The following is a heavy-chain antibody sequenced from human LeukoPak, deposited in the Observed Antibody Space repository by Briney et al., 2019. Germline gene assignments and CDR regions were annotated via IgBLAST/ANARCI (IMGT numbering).Heavy chain of an antibody. CDR3: ARRLTQYDCFDP. J-gene: IGHJ5*02. CDR1: GDSVSSNSVT. D-gene: IGHD2-2*01. V-gene: IGHV6-1*01. Sequence: SQTLSLTCALSGDSVSSNSVTWNWIRQSPSSGLEWLGRTYYRSTRYNDYAVSVRGRITVNPDTSKNQFSLHLNSVTPEDTAVYYCARRLTQYDCFDPWGQGILVTVSS. CDR2: TYYRSTRYN.